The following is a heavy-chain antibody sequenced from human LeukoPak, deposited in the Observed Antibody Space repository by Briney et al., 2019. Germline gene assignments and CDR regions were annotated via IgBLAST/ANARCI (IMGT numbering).Heavy chain of an antibody. J-gene: IGHJ4*02. CDR1: GSTFSSHG. CDR3: EKVDDYYGSGSYLVDS. Sequence: PGGSLRLSCAASGSTFSSHGMHWVRQAPGKGLDWVAFIRYDGSKKFYADSVKGRFTISRDNSKNTLDLQMNSLRTDDTAVYYCEKVDDYYGSGSYLVDSWGQGTLVTVSS. CDR2: IRYDGSKK. V-gene: IGHV3-30*02. D-gene: IGHD3-10*01.